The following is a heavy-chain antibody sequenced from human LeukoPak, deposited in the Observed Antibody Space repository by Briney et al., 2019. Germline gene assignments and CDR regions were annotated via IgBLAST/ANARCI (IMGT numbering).Heavy chain of an antibody. CDR2: MWFGATT. Sequence: SETLTLTCTVSGDSISSSNSYWGWIRQPPGKGLEWIGSMWFGATTSYDPSLKSRVTISIDPSKNQFSLKLSSVTAADTALYYCARGRRGSYFQDFWGQGTLVTVSS. D-gene: IGHD1-26*01. CDR3: ARGRRGSYFQDF. J-gene: IGHJ4*02. V-gene: IGHV4-39*07. CDR1: GDSISSSNSY.